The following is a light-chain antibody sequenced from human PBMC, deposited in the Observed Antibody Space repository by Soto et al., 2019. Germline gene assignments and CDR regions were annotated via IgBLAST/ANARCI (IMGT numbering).Light chain of an antibody. CDR3: QQYNSYHWT. J-gene: IGKJ1*01. Sequence: DIQMTQSPSTLSAYVGDRVTITCRASQRITSWLAWYQQKPGKAPKLLIYKASSLESGVPSRFSGSGSGTELTLTISSLQPDDVTTYYCQQYNSYHWTFGQGTPVEIK. CDR1: QRITSW. CDR2: KAS. V-gene: IGKV1-5*03.